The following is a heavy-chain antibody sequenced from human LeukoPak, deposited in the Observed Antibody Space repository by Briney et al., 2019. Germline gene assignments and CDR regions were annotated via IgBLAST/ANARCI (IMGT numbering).Heavy chain of an antibody. D-gene: IGHD5-18*01. V-gene: IGHV4-34*01. CDR1: SGSFSGYY. J-gene: IGHJ4*02. CDR3: ARGRTAMSN. Sequence: SETLSLTCAVYSGSFSGYYWSWLRQPPGKGLEWIGEINHGGSTNYNPSLTSRVTISVDTSKNQFSLKLSSVTAADTAVYYCARGRTAMSNWGQGTLVTVSS. CDR2: INHGGST.